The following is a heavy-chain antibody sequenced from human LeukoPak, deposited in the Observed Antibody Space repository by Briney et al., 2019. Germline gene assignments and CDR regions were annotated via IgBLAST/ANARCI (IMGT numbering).Heavy chain of an antibody. CDR2: IHHSGST. J-gene: IGHJ4*02. CDR3: ARASVRWELIFDY. Sequence: SETLSLTCAVSGDSISSTNWWGWVRQPPGKGLEWIGEIHHSGSTNYNVSLKSRVTISVDKSKNQFSLKLSSVTAADTAVYYCARASVRWELIFDYWGQGTLVTVSS. D-gene: IGHD1-26*01. V-gene: IGHV4-4*02. CDR1: GDSISSTNW.